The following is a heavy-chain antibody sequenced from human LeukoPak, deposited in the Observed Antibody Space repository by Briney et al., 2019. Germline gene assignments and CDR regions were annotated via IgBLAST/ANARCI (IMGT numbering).Heavy chain of an antibody. CDR2: ISWSSGSI. CDR3: AKGDYNYYYGMDV. CDR1: GFTFDDYA. Sequence: GGSLRLSCAASGFTFDDYAMHWVRQAPGKGLEWVSGISWSSGSIGYGDSVKGRFTISRDNAKNSLYLQMNSLRAEDTALYYCAKGDYNYYYGMDVWGQGTTVTVSS. J-gene: IGHJ6*02. V-gene: IGHV3-9*01.